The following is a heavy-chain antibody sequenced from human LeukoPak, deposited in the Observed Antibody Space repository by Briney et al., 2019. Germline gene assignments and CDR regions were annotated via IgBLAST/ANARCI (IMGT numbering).Heavy chain of an antibody. CDR3: ATETKGRHYYY. CDR2: IGPTGFDR. J-gene: IGHJ4*02. CDR1: GLTFSTSG. D-gene: IGHD1-14*01. V-gene: IGHV3-21*06. Sequence: GGSLRLSCTTSGLTFSTSGFNWVRQAPGKGPEWVASIGPTGFDRYHADSIKGRFTISRDNANHFLYLQMDSLRAEDTAVYYCATETKGRHYYYWGQGTLLTVSS.